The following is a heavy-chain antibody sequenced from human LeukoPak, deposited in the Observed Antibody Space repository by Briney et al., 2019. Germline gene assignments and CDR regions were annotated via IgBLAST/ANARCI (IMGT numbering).Heavy chain of an antibody. CDR2: SDRDEVVR. D-gene: IGHD3-3*01. V-gene: IGHV3-74*01. CDR1: SIRFADHW. CDR3: VASRWSGALDF. Sequence: PGGSLRLSCVGSSIRFADHWMLWVRQVPGEPPAWVARSDRDEVVREYADSVKGRFTIPRDNARNTIHLEMNRLKVEDTAIYYCVASRWSGALDFWGQGSLVTVSS. J-gene: IGHJ4*02.